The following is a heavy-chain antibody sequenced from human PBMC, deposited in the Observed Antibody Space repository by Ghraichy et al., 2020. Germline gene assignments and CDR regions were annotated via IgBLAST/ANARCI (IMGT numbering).Heavy chain of an antibody. CDR1: GFTFSSYW. Sequence: LSLTCAASGFTFSSYWMSWVRQAPGKGLEWVANIKQDGSEKYYVDSVKGRFTISRDNAKNSLYLQMNSLRAEDTAVYYCARFVDYYDSSGYYRYYYYYGMDVWGQGTTVTVSS. J-gene: IGHJ6*02. CDR2: IKQDGSEK. D-gene: IGHD3-22*01. V-gene: IGHV3-7*01. CDR3: ARFVDYYDSSGYYRYYYYYGMDV.